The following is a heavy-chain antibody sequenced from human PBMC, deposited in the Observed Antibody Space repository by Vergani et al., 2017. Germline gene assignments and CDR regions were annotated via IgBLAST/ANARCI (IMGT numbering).Heavy chain of an antibody. J-gene: IGHJ3*02. D-gene: IGHD3-16*01. CDR1: GGSISSGDHC. CDR2: IFYSGTT. V-gene: IGHV4-31*11. CDR3: ARQFWVSQGVGAFET. Sequence: QVQLQESGPGVVKPSQTLSLTCAVSGGSISSGDHCGTWIRQRPGKGLEWIGYIFYSGTTYENPSLRSRLTISVDTSLNQFSLRLTTLTAADTAVYYCARQFWVSQGVGAFETWGRGTEVSVSS.